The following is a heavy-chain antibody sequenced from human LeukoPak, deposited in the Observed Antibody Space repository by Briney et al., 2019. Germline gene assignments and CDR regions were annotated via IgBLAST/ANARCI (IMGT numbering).Heavy chain of an antibody. CDR3: ARSDEYSSSWYTGYYYYMDV. CDR1: GGTFNNYA. D-gene: IGHD6-13*01. J-gene: IGHJ6*03. CDR2: ISAYNGNT. V-gene: IGHV1-18*01. Sequence: ASVKVSCKASGGTFNNYAISWVRQAPGQGLEWMGWISAYNGNTNYAQKLQGRVTMTTDTSTSTAYMELRSLRSDDTAVYYCARSDEYSSSWYTGYYYYMDVWGKGTTVTISS.